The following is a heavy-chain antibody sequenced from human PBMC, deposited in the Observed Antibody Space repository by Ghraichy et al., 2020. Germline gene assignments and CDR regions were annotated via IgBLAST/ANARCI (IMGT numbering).Heavy chain of an antibody. V-gene: IGHV4-59*01. CDR2: IYSSGSA. D-gene: IGHD5-18*01. CDR3: AGGSENGYTYVFDY. Sequence: SETLSLTCTVSGASISGCHCIWIRQRPGKGLEWIGYIYSSGSAKYNSSLKSRITMSVDMSKNQFSLKLTSVTAADTAMYLCAGGSENGYTYVFDYWGQGTLITVTS. J-gene: IGHJ4*02. CDR1: GASISGCH.